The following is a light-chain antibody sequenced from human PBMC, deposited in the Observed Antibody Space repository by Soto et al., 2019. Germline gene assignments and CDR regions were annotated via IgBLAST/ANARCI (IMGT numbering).Light chain of an antibody. CDR3: QQYIRRPLS. Sequence: EILMTQSPATLSLSPGEGVTLSCRAAQDVTNSVAWYQQKSGQAPRLLIYDASARASGVSARFSGSGSGTDFTLTISGLQAEDFAVYFCQQYIRRPLSFGQGTLLEIK. V-gene: IGKV3-15*01. J-gene: IGKJ5*01. CDR2: DAS. CDR1: QDVTNS.